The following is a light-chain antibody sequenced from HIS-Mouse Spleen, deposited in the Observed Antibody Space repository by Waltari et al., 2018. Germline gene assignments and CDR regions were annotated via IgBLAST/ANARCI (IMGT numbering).Light chain of an antibody. CDR1: ALPKTS. Sequence: SSELTQPPSVSVSPGQTARITCSAHALPKTSAYWYQQKSGQAPVLVIYEDSKRPSGIPERFSGSSSGTMATLTISGAQVEDEADYYCYSTDSSGNHRVFGGGTKLTVL. CDR2: EDS. J-gene: IGLJ2*01. CDR3: YSTDSSGNHRV. V-gene: IGLV3-10*01.